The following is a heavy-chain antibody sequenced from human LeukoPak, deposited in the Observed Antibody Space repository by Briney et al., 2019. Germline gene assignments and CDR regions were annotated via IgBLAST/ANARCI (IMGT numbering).Heavy chain of an antibody. CDR2: ISGSGGNT. Sequence: PGGSLRLSCAASGFTSSSYVINWVRQAPGKGLEWVSTISGSGGNTYYADSVKGRFTISRGNSRNTLYLQMNSLRAEDTAVYYCAKRASAWYFPDWGQGTLVTVSS. D-gene: IGHD6-19*01. J-gene: IGHJ4*02. CDR3: AKRASAWYFPD. V-gene: IGHV3-23*01. CDR1: GFTSSSYV.